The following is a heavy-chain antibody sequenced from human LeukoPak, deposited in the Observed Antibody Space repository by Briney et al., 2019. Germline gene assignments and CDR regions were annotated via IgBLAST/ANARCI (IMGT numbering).Heavy chain of an antibody. CDR1: GYSISSGYY. V-gene: IGHV4-38-2*02. J-gene: IGHJ6*03. Sequence: SETLSLTCTVSGYSISSGYYWVWIRQPPGKGLEWIGSIYHSGSTNYNPSLKSRVTISVDTSKNQFSLKLSSVTAADTAVYYCARTTEAHSWRTRYYDYYMDVWGKGTTVTVSS. CDR3: ARTTEAHSWRTRYYDYYMDV. D-gene: IGHD6-13*01. CDR2: IYHSGST.